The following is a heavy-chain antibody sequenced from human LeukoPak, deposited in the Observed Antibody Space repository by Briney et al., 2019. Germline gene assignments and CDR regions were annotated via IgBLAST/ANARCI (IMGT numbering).Heavy chain of an antibody. Sequence: PGGSLRLSCAASGFTFSSYGMHWVRQAPGKGLEWVAVISYDGSNKYYADSVKGRFTISRDNSKNTLYLQMNSLRAEDTAVYYCARARPEGYFDYWGQGTLVTVSS. CDR2: ISYDGSNK. J-gene: IGHJ4*02. CDR1: GFTFSSYG. V-gene: IGHV3-30*03. CDR3: ARARPEGYFDY.